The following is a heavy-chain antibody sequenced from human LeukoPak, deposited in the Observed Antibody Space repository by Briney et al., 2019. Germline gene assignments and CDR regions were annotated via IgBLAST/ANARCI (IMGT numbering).Heavy chain of an antibody. V-gene: IGHV1-18*01. Sequence: ASVKVFCKASGYIFTSYGISWVRQAPGQGLEWMGWISAHNGNTNSAQKLQGRVTMTTDTSTSTAHMELRSLRSDDTAVYYCARDPCSGGSCHDALDIWGQGTTVTVSS. J-gene: IGHJ3*02. CDR1: GYIFTSYG. D-gene: IGHD2-15*01. CDR2: ISAHNGNT. CDR3: ARDPCSGGSCHDALDI.